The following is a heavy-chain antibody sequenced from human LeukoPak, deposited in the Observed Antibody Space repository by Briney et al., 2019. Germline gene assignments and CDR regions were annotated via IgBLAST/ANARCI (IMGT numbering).Heavy chain of an antibody. J-gene: IGHJ4*02. V-gene: IGHV3-23*01. CDR2: ISGSGGST. D-gene: IGHD5-12*01. Sequence: PGGSLRLSCAASGFSFSSYAMSWVRQAPGKGLEWVSAISGSGGSTYYADSVKGRFTISRDNPKKTLYLQMNSLRAEDTAVNYCAKDRPIVATHRLDYWGQGTLVTVSS. CDR1: GFSFSSYA. CDR3: AKDRPIVATHRLDY.